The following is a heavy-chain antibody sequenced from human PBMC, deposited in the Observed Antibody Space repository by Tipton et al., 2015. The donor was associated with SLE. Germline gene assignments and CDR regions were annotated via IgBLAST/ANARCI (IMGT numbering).Heavy chain of an antibody. CDR2: VFRGGST. J-gene: IGHJ4*02. CDR3: AKTTVYSNDWPYFDH. V-gene: IGHV4-4*02. D-gene: IGHD6-19*01. Sequence: ELEWIGEVFRGGSTNYSPSLESRVTITVDMSKNHFSLTLNSVTAADTAVYYCAKTTVYSNDWPYFDHWGQGTLVTVSS.